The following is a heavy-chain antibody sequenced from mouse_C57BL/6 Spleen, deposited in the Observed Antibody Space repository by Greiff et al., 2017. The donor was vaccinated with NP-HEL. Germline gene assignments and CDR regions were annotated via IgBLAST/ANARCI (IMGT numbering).Heavy chain of an antibody. CDR3: ARGDRGVARGTFDY. Sequence: VKLMESGAELVKPGASVKMSCKASGYTFTTYPIEWMKQNHGKSLEWIGNFHPYNDDTKYNEKFKGKATLTVEKSSSTVYLELSRLTSDDSAVYDCARGDRGVARGTFDYWGKGTTLTVSS. V-gene: IGHV1-47*01. CDR2: FHPYNDDT. D-gene: IGHD1-1*01. CDR1: GYTFTTYP. J-gene: IGHJ2*01.